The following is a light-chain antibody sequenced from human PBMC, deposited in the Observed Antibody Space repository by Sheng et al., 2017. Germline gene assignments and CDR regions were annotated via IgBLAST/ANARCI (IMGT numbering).Light chain of an antibody. J-gene: IGKJ2*01. V-gene: IGKV3-15*01. Sequence: EIVMTQSPATLSVSPGERVTLSCRASQSVSDSLAWYQQKPGQAPRLLIYVASTRATGIAARFRATGAGTEFTLSISSLQSEDFATYYCQQYNSLYTFGQGTKLEI. CDR3: QQYNSLYT. CDR2: VAS. CDR1: QSVSDS.